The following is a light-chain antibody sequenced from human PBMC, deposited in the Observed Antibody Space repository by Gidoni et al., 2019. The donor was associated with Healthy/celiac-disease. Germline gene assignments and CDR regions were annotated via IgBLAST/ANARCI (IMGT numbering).Light chain of an antibody. J-gene: IGLJ2*01. V-gene: IGLV3-21*02. CDR2: DDS. CDR1: NIGSKS. CDR3: QVWDSSSDHPV. Sequence: SYVPTQPPSVSVAPGQTARITCWGNNIGSKSVHWYQQKRGQAPVLVVYDDSDRPSGIPERFSGSNSGNTATLTISRVEAGDEDDYYCQVWDSSSDHPVFGGGTKLTVL.